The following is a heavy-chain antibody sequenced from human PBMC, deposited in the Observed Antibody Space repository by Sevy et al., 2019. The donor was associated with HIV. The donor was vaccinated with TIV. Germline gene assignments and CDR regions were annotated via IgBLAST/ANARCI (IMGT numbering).Heavy chain of an antibody. V-gene: IGHV4-61*02. CDR2: IYTSGST. CDR3: ARESGDCSSTSCYEGVFDY. D-gene: IGHD2-2*01. J-gene: IGHJ4*02. CDR1: GGSISSGNYY. Sequence: SETLSLTCTVSGGSISSGNYYWSWIRQPAGKGLEWIGRIYTSGSTNYNPSLKSRVTISVDTSKHQFSLKLSSVTAADTAVYYCARESGDCSSTSCYEGVFDYWGQGTLVTVSS.